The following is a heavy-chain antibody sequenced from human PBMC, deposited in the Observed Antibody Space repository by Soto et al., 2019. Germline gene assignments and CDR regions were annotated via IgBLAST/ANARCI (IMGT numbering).Heavy chain of an antibody. CDR3: ARMMVRGLRVGHGMDV. V-gene: IGHV5-51*01. Sequence: ESLKISFKGSGYSFTSYWIGWVRQIPGKGLEWMGIIYPGDSDTRYSPSFQGQVTISADKSIGTAYLQWSSLKASDTAMYYCARMMVRGLRVGHGMDVWGQGTTVTVSS. D-gene: IGHD3-10*01. CDR2: IYPGDSDT. J-gene: IGHJ6*02. CDR1: GYSFTSYW.